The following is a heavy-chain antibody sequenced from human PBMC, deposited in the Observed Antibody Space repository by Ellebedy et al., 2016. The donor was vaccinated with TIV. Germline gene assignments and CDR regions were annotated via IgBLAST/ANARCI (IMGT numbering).Heavy chain of an antibody. J-gene: IGHJ4*02. D-gene: IGHD6-19*01. CDR3: ARDHIGSGWYHY. Sequence: SETLSLTCTVSGGSISSSSNFWAWIRQPPGKGLEWIGSFYSRGNTYYHPSLRSRVPISVDTSKNQVSLRLTSVTAADTAVFYCARDHIGSGWYHYWGQGTLVTVSS. CDR2: FYSRGNT. CDR1: GGSISSSSNF. V-gene: IGHV4-39*07.